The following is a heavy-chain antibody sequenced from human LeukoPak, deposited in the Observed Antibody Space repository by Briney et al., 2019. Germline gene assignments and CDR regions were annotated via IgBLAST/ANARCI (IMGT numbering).Heavy chain of an antibody. D-gene: IGHD2-2*01. CDR3: ARVLVAAENWFDP. J-gene: IGHJ5*02. V-gene: IGHV3-11*01. Sequence: GGSLRLSCAASGFTFSDYYMSWIRQAPGKGLEWVSYISSSGSTIYYADSVKGRFTISRDNAKNSLYLQMNSLRAEDTAVYYCARVLVAAENWFDPWGQGTLVTVSS. CDR1: GFTFSDYY. CDR2: ISSSGSTI.